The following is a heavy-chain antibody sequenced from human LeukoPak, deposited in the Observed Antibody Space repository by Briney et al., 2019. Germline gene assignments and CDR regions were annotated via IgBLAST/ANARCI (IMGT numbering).Heavy chain of an antibody. CDR3: ASTARYFDWLRS. D-gene: IGHD3-9*01. CDR1: GFTFSSYA. Sequence: GRSLRLSCAASGFTFSSYAMHWVRQAPGKGLEWVAVISYDGSNKYYADSVKGRFTISRDNSKNTLYLQMNSLRAEDTAVYYCASTARYFDWLRSWGQGTLVTVSS. V-gene: IGHV3-30-3*01. J-gene: IGHJ5*01. CDR2: ISYDGSNK.